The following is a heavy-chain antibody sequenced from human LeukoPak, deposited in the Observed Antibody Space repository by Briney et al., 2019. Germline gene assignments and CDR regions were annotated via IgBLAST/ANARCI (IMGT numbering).Heavy chain of an antibody. CDR2: IIPIFGTA. CDR3: ARGGYGDHLYDY. D-gene: IGHD4-17*01. Sequence: SVKASCKASGGTFSSYAISWVRQAPGQGLEWMGGIIPIFGTANYAQKFQGRVAITADKSTSTAYMELSSLRSEDTAVYYCARGGYGDHLYDYWGQGTLVTVSS. J-gene: IGHJ4*02. V-gene: IGHV1-69*06. CDR1: GGTFSSYA.